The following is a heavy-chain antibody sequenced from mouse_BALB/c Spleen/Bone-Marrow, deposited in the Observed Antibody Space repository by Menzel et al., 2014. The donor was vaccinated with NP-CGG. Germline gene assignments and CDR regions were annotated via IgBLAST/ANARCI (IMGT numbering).Heavy chain of an antibody. J-gene: IGHJ4*01. V-gene: IGHV5-12-2*01. CDR3: AKHGYYGSRAMDY. CDR2: ISNGGGST. D-gene: IGHD1-1*01. CDR1: GFTFSSYT. Sequence: EVQLVESGGGLVQPGGSLKLSCAASGFTFSSYTMSWVRQTPEKRLEWVAYISNGGGSTYYPDTVKGRLTISRDNAKNTLYLQMSSLKSEDTAMYYCAKHGYYGSRAMDYWGQGTSVTVSS.